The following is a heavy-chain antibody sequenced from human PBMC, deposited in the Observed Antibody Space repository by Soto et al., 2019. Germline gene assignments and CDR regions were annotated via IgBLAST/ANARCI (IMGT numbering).Heavy chain of an antibody. D-gene: IGHD3-22*01. Sequence: PSETLSLTCTVSGGSVSSGSYYWSWIRQPPGKGLEWIGYIYYSGSTNYNPSLKSRVTISVDTSKNQFSLKLSSVTAADTAVYYCARAGVPDSSGYYPTHNYFDYWGQGTLVTVSS. V-gene: IGHV4-61*01. CDR3: ARAGVPDSSGYYPTHNYFDY. CDR2: IYYSGST. CDR1: GGSVSSGSYY. J-gene: IGHJ4*02.